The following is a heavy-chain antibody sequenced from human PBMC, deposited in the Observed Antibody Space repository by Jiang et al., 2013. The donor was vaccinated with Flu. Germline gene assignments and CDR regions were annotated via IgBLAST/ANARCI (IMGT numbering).Heavy chain of an antibody. J-gene: IGHJ4*02. V-gene: IGHV1-69*06. D-gene: IGHD2-21*02. Sequence: SGDTFRSNTIIWVRQAPGQGLEWMAGIIPIVGTTNYAQKFQGRVSITADKPTSTIYMEMSSLRSEDTAVYYCARVRACGGDCYYFDYWGQGTLVTVSS. CDR1: GDTFRSNT. CDR2: IIPIVGTT. CDR3: ARVRACGGDCYYFDY.